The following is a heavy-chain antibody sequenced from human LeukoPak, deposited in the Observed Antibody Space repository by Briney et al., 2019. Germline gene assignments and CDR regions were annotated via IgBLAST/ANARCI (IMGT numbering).Heavy chain of an antibody. D-gene: IGHD2-15*01. J-gene: IGHJ4*02. CDR2: IYSGGST. CDR1: GFTVSSNY. CDR3: AKVTLAATYDY. V-gene: IGHV3-66*01. Sequence: PGGSLRLSCAASGFTVSSNYMSWVRQAPGKGLEWVSVIYSGGSTYYADSVKGRFTISRDNSKNTLYLQMNSLRAEDTAVYYCAKVTLAATYDYWGQGTLVTVSS.